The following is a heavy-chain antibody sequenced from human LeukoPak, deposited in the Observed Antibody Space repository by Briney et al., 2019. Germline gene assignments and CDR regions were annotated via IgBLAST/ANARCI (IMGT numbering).Heavy chain of an antibody. Sequence: GGSLRLSCAASGFTFSSYGMHWVRQAPGKGLEWVAVIWYDGSNKYYADSVKGRFTISRDNSKNTLYLQMNSLRAEDTAVYYCARGHTYYYGSGSSDAFDIWGQGTMATVSS. V-gene: IGHV3-33*01. CDR2: IWYDGSNK. CDR3: ARGHTYYYGSGSSDAFDI. J-gene: IGHJ3*02. CDR1: GFTFSSYG. D-gene: IGHD3-10*01.